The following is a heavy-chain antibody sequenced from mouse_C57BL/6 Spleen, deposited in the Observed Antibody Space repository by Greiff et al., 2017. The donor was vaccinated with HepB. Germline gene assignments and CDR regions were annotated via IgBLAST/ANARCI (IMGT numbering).Heavy chain of an antibody. D-gene: IGHD3-2*02. CDR3: TRDLDSSGYGYYAMDY. CDR2: ISSGGDYI. Sequence: EVKLVESGEGLVKPGGSLKLSCAASGFTFSSYAMSWVRQTPEKRLEWVAYISSGGDYIYYADTVKGRFTISRDNARNTLYLQMSSLKSEDTAMYYCTRDLDSSGYGYYAMDYWGQGTSVTVSS. V-gene: IGHV5-9-1*02. CDR1: GFTFSSYA. J-gene: IGHJ4*01.